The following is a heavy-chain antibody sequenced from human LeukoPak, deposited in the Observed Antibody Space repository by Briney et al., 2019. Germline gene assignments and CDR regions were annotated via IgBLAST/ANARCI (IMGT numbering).Heavy chain of an antibody. V-gene: IGHV1-69*13. Sequence: SVKVSCKASGGTFSSYAISWVRQAPGQGLEWMGGIIPIFGTANYAQKFQGRVTITADESTSTAYMELSSLRSEDTAVYYCARGNQATLIPLYYYYGMDVWGQGTTVTVSS. CDR3: ARGNQATLIPLYYYYGMDV. CDR1: GGTFSSYA. CDR2: IIPIFGTA. J-gene: IGHJ6*02. D-gene: IGHD1-14*01.